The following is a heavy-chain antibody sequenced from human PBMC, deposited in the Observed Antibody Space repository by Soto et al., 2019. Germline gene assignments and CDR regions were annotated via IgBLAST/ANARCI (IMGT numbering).Heavy chain of an antibody. CDR2: MSPNNGNT. CDR3: ARDPEGATGFDP. V-gene: IGHV1-18*04. D-gene: IGHD1-1*01. Sequence: QVQLVQSGAEVKKPGASVKVSCKASGYTFSTFGISWVRQAPGQGLEWMGWMSPNNGNTNYARKFQGRVTMTTDTSTRTAYMELRSLKSDDTAVYYCARDPEGATGFDPWGQGTLVTVSS. CDR1: GYTFSTFG. J-gene: IGHJ5*02.